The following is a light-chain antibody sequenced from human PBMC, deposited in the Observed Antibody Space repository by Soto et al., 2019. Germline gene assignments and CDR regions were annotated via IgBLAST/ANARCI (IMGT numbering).Light chain of an antibody. CDR1: QNINSRY. Sequence: EIVLTQSPGTLSLSPGERATLSCRASQNINSRYLAWYHQKPGQAPRLLIYGTSSSATGIPDRFSGSGSGTDFTLTISRLEPEDFAVYYCQQFGSSPGFTFGPGTKVDIK. V-gene: IGKV3-20*01. J-gene: IGKJ3*01. CDR2: GTS. CDR3: QQFGSSPGFT.